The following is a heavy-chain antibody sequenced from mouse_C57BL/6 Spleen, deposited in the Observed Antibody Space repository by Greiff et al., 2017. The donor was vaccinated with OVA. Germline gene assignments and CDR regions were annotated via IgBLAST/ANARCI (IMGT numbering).Heavy chain of an antibody. CDR1: GFSLTSYG. J-gene: IGHJ3*01. D-gene: IGHD2-2*01. V-gene: IGHV2-6*01. CDR3: ASGGYDERFAY. CDR2: IWGVGST. Sequence: QVQLKESGPGLVAPSQSLSITCTVSGFSLTSYGVDWVRQSPGKGLEWLGVIWGVGSTNYNSALKSRLSISKDNSKSQVFLKMNSLQTDDTAMYYCASGGYDERFAYWGQGTLVTVSA.